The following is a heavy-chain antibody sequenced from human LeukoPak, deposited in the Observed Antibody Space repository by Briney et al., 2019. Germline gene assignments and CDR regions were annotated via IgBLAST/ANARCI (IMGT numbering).Heavy chain of an antibody. CDR3: ARGRRGRDYDSSGYYYLLDY. J-gene: IGHJ4*02. CDR2: ISAYNGNT. V-gene: IGHV1-18*01. D-gene: IGHD3-22*01. Sequence: ASVKVSCKASGYTFTSYGISWLRQAPGQGLEWMGWISAYNGNTNYAQKLQGRVTMTTDTSTSTAYMELRSLRSDDTAVYYCARGRRGRDYDSSGYYYLLDYWGQGTLVTVSS. CDR1: GYTFTSYG.